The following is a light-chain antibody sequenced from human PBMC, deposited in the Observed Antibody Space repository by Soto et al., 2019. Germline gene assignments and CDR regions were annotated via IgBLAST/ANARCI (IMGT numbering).Light chain of an antibody. J-gene: IGLJ1*01. Sequence: QSALTQPPSASGSPGQSVTISCTGTSSDVGGYNYVSWYQQHPGKAPKLMIYDVSKRPSGVPDRFSGSKSGNTASLTVSGLQADDEADYYCSAFAGTHDVFGTGTKVTVL. CDR3: SAFAGTHDV. CDR2: DVS. CDR1: SSDVGGYNY. V-gene: IGLV2-8*01.